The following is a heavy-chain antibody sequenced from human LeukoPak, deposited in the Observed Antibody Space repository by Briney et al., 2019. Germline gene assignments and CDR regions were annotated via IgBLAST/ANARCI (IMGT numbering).Heavy chain of an antibody. CDR2: IYYSGST. CDR1: GGSISSYY. V-gene: IGHV4-59*12. D-gene: IGHD3-10*01. CDR3: AREQYGSGSYYSDY. J-gene: IGHJ4*02. Sequence: SETLSLTCTVSGGSISSYYWSWIRQPPGKGLEWIGYIYYSGSTNYNPSLKSRVTISVDTSKNQFSLKLSSVTAADTAVYYCAREQYGSGSYYSDYWGQGTLVTVSS.